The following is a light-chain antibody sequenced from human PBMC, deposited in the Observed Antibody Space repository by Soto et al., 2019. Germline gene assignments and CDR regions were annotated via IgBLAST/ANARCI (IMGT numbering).Light chain of an antibody. CDR1: SSDVGGYNY. CDR2: DVS. Sequence: VLAQPASVSGSPGQSITISCTGTSSDVGGYNYVSWYQQHPGKAPKLMIYDVSNRPSGVSNRFSGSKSGNTASLTISGLQAEDEADYYCSSYTSSSTLYVFGTGTKVTVL. J-gene: IGLJ1*01. V-gene: IGLV2-14*01. CDR3: SSYTSSSTLYV.